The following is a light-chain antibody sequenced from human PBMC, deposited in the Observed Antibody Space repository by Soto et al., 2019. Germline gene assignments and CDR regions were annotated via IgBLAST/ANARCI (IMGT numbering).Light chain of an antibody. V-gene: IGKV1-12*01. CDR1: QSIYKW. Sequence: DIQLTQSPSSVSVSIGDRVTISCRASQSIYKWLVWYQQKPGKAPKLLIYAASSLQSGVPSRFSGSGYGTEFTLTISSLQPEDSATYYCQQADSFPLTFGGGTEVAI. J-gene: IGKJ4*01. CDR2: AAS. CDR3: QQADSFPLT.